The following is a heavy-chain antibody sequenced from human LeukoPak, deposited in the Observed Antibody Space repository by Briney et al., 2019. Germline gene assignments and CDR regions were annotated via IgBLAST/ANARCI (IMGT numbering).Heavy chain of an antibody. Sequence: GGSLRLSCAASGFTFSSYWMSWVRQAPGKELEWVANIKQDGSEKYYVDSVKGRFTISRDNSKNTLYLQMNSLRAEDTAVYYCAKGGGQYYYGSGSYYTAYFDYWGQGTLVTVSS. D-gene: IGHD3-10*01. V-gene: IGHV3-7*01. CDR2: IKQDGSEK. J-gene: IGHJ4*02. CDR1: GFTFSSYW. CDR3: AKGGGQYYYGSGSYYTAYFDY.